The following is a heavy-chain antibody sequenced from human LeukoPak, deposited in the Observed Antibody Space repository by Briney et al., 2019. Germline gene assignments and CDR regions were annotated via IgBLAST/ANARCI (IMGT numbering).Heavy chain of an antibody. J-gene: IGHJ4*02. Sequence: PGGSLRLSCAASGFTFSSYGMHWVRQAPGKGLEWVAVIWYDGSNKYYADSVKGRFTISRDNSKNTLYLQMNSLRAEDTAVYYCVREACSSTSCYIDYWGQGTLVTVSS. CDR1: GFTFSSYG. CDR3: VREACSSTSCYIDY. D-gene: IGHD2-2*02. CDR2: IWYDGSNK. V-gene: IGHV3-33*01.